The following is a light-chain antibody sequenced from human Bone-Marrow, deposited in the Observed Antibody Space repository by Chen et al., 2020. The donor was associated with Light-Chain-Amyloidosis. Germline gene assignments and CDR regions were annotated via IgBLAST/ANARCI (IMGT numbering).Light chain of an antibody. CDR3: QSADSSGTYEVI. Sequence: SYELTQPPSVSVSPGQTARITCSGEDLPTKYAYWYQQKPGQAPVLVIPRDTERPSGISERFSGSSSGTTATLTISGVQAEDEADYHCQSADSSGTYEVIFGGGTKLTVL. CDR2: RDT. CDR1: DLPTKY. J-gene: IGLJ2*01. V-gene: IGLV3-25*03.